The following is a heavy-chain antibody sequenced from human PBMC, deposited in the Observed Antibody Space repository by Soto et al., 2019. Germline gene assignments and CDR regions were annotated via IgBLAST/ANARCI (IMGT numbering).Heavy chain of an antibody. Sequence: QVQLLESGPGLVKPSETLSLTCTVSGGSISGYYWSWIRQPPGKGLEWLGWIHYSGNTLSNPSLKTLLIISIDPSRNQFSLKLRYVTVAGTAIYFCARYSERHTELDYWCQGTLVSVSS. D-gene: IGHD1-26*01. CDR3: ARYSERHTELDY. J-gene: IGHJ4*02. V-gene: IGHV4-59*01. CDR2: IHYSGNT. CDR1: GGSISGYY.